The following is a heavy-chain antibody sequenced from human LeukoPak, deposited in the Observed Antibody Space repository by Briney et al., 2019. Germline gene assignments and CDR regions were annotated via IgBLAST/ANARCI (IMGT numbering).Heavy chain of an antibody. J-gene: IGHJ4*02. V-gene: IGHV4-30-4*01. CDR1: GGSISSYY. CDR3: ARLRVGAYYFDY. D-gene: IGHD1-26*01. CDR2: IYYSGST. Sequence: SETLSLTCSVFGGSISSYYWSWIRQPPGKGLEWIGYIYYSGSTYYNPSLKSRVTISVDTSKNQFSLKLSSVTAADTAVYYCARLRVGAYYFDYWGQGTLVTVSS.